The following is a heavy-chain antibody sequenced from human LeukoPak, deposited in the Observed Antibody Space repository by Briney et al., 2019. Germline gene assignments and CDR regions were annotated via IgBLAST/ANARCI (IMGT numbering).Heavy chain of an antibody. D-gene: IGHD3-10*01. CDR3: ARDPYYYGSGSPSY. CDR1: GFTFSSYG. CDR2: IRYDGSNK. Sequence: GGSLRLSCAASGFTFSSYGMHWVRQAPGKGLEWVAFIRYDGSNKYYVDSVKGRFTISRDNSKNTLYLQMNSLRAEDTAVYYCARDPYYYGSGSPSYWGQGTLVTVSS. J-gene: IGHJ4*02. V-gene: IGHV3-30*02.